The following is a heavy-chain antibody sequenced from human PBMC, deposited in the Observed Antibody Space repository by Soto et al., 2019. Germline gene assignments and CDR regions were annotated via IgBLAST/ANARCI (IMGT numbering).Heavy chain of an antibody. D-gene: IGHD6-19*01. CDR1: GYTFTGYY. Sequence: GASVKVSCKASGYTFTGYYMHWVRQAPGQGLEWMGWINPNSGGTNYAQKFQGWVTMIRDTSISTAYMELSRLRSDDTAVYYCARGGWYGPSAFDIWGQGTMVTVSS. CDR2: INPNSGGT. V-gene: IGHV1-2*04. CDR3: ARGGWYGPSAFDI. J-gene: IGHJ3*02.